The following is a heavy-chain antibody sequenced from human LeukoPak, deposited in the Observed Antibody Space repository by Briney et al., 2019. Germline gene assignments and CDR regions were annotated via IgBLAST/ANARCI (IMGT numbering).Heavy chain of an antibody. CDR1: GYTFSGYY. V-gene: IGHV1-2*02. CDR2: INPNSGAT. J-gene: IGHJ4*02. Sequence: ASVKFSCKASGYTFSGYYIHWVRQAPGQGLEWMGWINPNSGATNNAQKFQGRVTVNRDRSISTVYMDLNNLRSDDTAVYYCARSGITTIPNFDYWGQGSLVTVSS. D-gene: IGHD5-12*01. CDR3: ARSGITTIPNFDY.